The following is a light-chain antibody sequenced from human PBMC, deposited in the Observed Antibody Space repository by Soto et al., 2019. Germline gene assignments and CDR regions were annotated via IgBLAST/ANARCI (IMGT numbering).Light chain of an antibody. CDR2: TAS. CDR1: QNIRDS. V-gene: IGKV1-39*01. Sequence: DIQMTQSPSSLSASVGDRVPITCRASQNIRDSLNWYQQKPGKAPDLLIHTASSLQSGVPSRFSGSGAGTDFTLTISGLQREDFATYYCQQSYGTPPTFGQGTKVDIK. CDR3: QQSYGTPPT. J-gene: IGKJ1*01.